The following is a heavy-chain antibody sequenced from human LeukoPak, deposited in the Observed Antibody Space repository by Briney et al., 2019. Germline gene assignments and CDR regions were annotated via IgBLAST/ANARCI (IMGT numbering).Heavy chain of an antibody. V-gene: IGHV3-53*01. CDR3: ARVFIAENYFDY. D-gene: IGHD6-13*01. J-gene: IGHJ4*02. Sequence: PGGSLRLSCEASGFTVSSNYMSWVRQAPGKGLEWVSVIYSGGSTYYADSVKGRFTISRDNSKNTLYLQMNSLRAEDTAVYYCARVFIAENYFDYWGQGTLVTVSS. CDR2: IYSGGST. CDR1: GFTVSSNY.